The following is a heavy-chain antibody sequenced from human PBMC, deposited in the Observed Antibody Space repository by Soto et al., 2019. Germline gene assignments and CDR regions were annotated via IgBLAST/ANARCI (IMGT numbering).Heavy chain of an antibody. CDR3: ARARIYCSSTSCEQNWFDP. Sequence: ASVKVSCKASGCTFTSYYMHWVRQAPGQGLEWMGIINPSGGSTSYAQKFQGRVTMTRDTSTSTVYMELSSLRSEDTAVYYCARARIYCSSTSCEQNWFDPWGQGTLVTVSS. CDR2: INPSGGST. D-gene: IGHD2-2*01. CDR1: GCTFTSYY. V-gene: IGHV1-46*01. J-gene: IGHJ5*02.